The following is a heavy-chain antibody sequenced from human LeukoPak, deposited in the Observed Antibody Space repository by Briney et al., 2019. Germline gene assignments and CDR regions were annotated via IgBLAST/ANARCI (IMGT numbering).Heavy chain of an antibody. CDR1: GFTFSSYG. J-gene: IGHJ4*02. V-gene: IGHV3-30*03. D-gene: IGHD6-13*01. CDR2: ISYDGSNK. CDR3: ARGAIAAAGTAIDY. Sequence: PGRSLRLSCAASGFTFSSYGMHWVRQAPGKGLEWVAVISYDGSNKYYADSVKGRFTISRDNSKNTLYLQMNSLRAEDTAVYYCARGAIAAAGTAIDYWGQGTLVTVSS.